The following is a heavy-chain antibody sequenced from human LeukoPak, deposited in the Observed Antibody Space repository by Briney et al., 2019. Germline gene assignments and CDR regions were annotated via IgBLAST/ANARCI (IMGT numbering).Heavy chain of an antibody. V-gene: IGHV3-21*01. J-gene: IGHJ3*02. CDR1: GFTFSSYS. Sequence: PGGSLRLSCAASGFTFSSYSMNWVRQAPGKGLEWASSISSSSSYIYYADSVKGRFTISRDNAKNSLYLQMNRLRAEDTAVYYCARDSLRGAFDIWGQGTMVTVSS. D-gene: IGHD3-10*01. CDR3: ARDSLRGAFDI. CDR2: ISSSSSYI.